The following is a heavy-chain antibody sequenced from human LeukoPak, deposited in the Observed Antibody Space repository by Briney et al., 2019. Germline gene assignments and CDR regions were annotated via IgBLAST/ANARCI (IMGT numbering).Heavy chain of an antibody. CDR1: GSSFSGYY. Sequence: PSETLSLTCGVYGSSFSGYYWSWIRQPPGKGLEWIGEINHSGSTNYNASLKSRVTISVDTPRKQFSLKLSSVTAADSAMYYCAREPGWTIAARPFDYCGQGTLATVSS. CDR3: AREPGWTIAARPFDY. V-gene: IGHV4-34*01. CDR2: INHSGST. J-gene: IGHJ4*02. D-gene: IGHD6-6*01.